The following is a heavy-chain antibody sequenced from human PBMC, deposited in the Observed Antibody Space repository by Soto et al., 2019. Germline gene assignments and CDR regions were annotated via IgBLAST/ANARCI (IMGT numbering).Heavy chain of an antibody. D-gene: IGHD3-3*01. CDR2: IDPSGGST. Sequence: ASVKLSCKASGYNFTSYFMHWVRQAPGQGLEWMGIIDPSGGSTSYAQKFQGRVSMTRDTSTSTVYMDLSSLRSEDTAVYYCARVFTGGPTYYVFCSGYSAVDSWGLETLVTVSS. V-gene: IGHV1-46*01. CDR1: GYNFTSYF. CDR3: ARVFTGGPTYYVFCSGYSAVDS. J-gene: IGHJ4*02.